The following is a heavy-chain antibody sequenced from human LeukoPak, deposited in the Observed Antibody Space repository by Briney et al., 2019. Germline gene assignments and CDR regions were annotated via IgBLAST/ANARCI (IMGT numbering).Heavy chain of an antibody. D-gene: IGHD3-16*01. CDR1: GFTFSNYA. Sequence: PGGSLRLPCAASGFTFSNYAMSWVRQAPGKGLEWVSTVPGSGSSTSYADSVQGRFTISRDNSKNTLYLQMNSLRAEDTAVYYCAKDLKAVLFAYFDYWGQGALVTVSS. CDR3: AKDLKAVLFAYFDY. V-gene: IGHV3-23*01. J-gene: IGHJ4*02. CDR2: VPGSGSST.